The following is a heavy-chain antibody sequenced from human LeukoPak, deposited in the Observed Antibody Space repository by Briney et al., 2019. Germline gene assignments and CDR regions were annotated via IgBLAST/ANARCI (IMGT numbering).Heavy chain of an antibody. CDR3: ARARITIFGVVNDY. CDR1: GYTFTGYY. Sequence: ASVKVSCKASGYTFTGYYMHWVRQAPGQGLEWMGWINPNSGGTNYAQKFQGWVTMTRDTSISTAYMELSRLRSDDTAAYYCARARITIFGVVNDYWGQGTLVTVSS. V-gene: IGHV1-2*04. CDR2: INPNSGGT. J-gene: IGHJ4*02. D-gene: IGHD3-3*01.